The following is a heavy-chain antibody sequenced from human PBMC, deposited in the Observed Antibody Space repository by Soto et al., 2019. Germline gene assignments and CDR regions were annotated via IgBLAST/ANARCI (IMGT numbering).Heavy chain of an antibody. J-gene: IGHJ4*02. V-gene: IGHV1-18*01. Sequence: QVQLVQSGAEARKPGASVKVSCKASGYSFTSDGVYWVRQAPGQGLEWMGWISGQNGNTNYAQRFQGRVLLTTDPSPNTAYMELRGLRSDDTAVYYCARVFQQWLPPDYWGQGTLLTVSS. CDR3: ARVFQQWLPPDY. D-gene: IGHD6-19*01. CDR1: GYSFTSDG. CDR2: ISGQNGNT.